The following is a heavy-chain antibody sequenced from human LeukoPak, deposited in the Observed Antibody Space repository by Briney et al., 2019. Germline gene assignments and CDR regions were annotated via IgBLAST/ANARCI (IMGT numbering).Heavy chain of an antibody. Sequence: PSETLSLTCTVSGGSIGSNYWTWIRQPPGKGLEYIGYIYYTGGTNYNPSLKSRVTISVDTSKNQFTLKLSSVTAADTAVYYCARDLGGPYYDILTGYYRSPYGMDVWGQGTTVTVSS. CDR2: IYYTGGT. CDR3: ARDLGGPYYDILTGYYRSPYGMDV. D-gene: IGHD3-9*01. V-gene: IGHV4-59*12. J-gene: IGHJ6*02. CDR1: GGSIGSNY.